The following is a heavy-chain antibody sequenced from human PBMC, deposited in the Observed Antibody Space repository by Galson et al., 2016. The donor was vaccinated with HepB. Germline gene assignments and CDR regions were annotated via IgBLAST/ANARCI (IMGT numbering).Heavy chain of an antibody. D-gene: IGHD3-10*01. Sequence: QSGAEVKKPGESLKISCEGSGSSFTSYWIGWVRQMPGKGLEWMGTIYPGDSDTRYSPSSQGQVTISADKSISASYLQWNSLKASDTAIYYCARRSSAAFDIWGQGTMVTVSS. CDR1: GSSFTSYW. J-gene: IGHJ3*02. CDR2: IYPGDSDT. CDR3: ARRSSAAFDI. V-gene: IGHV5-51*01.